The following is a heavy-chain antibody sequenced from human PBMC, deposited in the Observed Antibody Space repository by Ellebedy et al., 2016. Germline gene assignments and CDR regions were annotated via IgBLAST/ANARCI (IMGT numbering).Heavy chain of an antibody. CDR3: AKDMEQLVRGAFDI. D-gene: IGHD6-6*01. Sequence: GGSLRLXXAASGFTFTSFWMSWVRQAPGKGLEWVSGISGSGGSTNYADSVKGRFTISRDNSKNTLYLQMNSLRAEDTALYYCAKDMEQLVRGAFDIWGQGTMVTVSS. J-gene: IGHJ3*02. V-gene: IGHV3-23*01. CDR1: GFTFTSFW. CDR2: ISGSGGST.